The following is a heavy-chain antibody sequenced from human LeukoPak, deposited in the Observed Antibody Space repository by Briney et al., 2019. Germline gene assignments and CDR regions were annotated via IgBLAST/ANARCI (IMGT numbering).Heavy chain of an antibody. CDR1: GFTFSDNY. D-gene: IGHD5-24*01. CDR3: ARAQLTYYYYYMDV. J-gene: IGHJ6*03. Sequence: PGGSLRLSCAASGFTFSDNYMSWIRQAPGKGLEWVSCISSVGSTIYYADSVKGRFTISRDNAKSSLYLQMNSLRAEDTAVCYCARAQLTYYYYYMDVWGKGTTVTVSS. V-gene: IGHV3-11*01. CDR2: ISSVGSTI.